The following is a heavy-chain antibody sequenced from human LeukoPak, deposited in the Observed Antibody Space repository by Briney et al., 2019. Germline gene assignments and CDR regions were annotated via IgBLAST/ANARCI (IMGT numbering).Heavy chain of an antibody. CDR2: ISDSGST. J-gene: IGHJ6*03. D-gene: IGHD3-10*01. V-gene: IGHV4-59*08. CDR3: ARRGYMDV. Sequence: KSSETLSLTCTVSGGSISGYYWSWIRQPPGKGLEYIGHISDSGSTSYNPSLKSRVTISVDTSKNQFSLKLSPVTAADTAVYYCARRGYMDVWGKGTTVTVSS. CDR1: GGSISGYY.